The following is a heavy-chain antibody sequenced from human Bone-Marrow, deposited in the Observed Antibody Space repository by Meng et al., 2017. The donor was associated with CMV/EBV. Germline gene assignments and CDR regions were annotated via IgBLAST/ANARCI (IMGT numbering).Heavy chain of an antibody. V-gene: IGHV3-73*01. Sequence: GGSLRLSCAASGFTFSGSAMHWVRQASGKGLEWVGRIRSKANSYATAYAASVKGRFTISRDESKNTAYLQMNSLKTEDTAVYYCTRPLYYDSSGYHWGYWGQGTLVTVSS. D-gene: IGHD3-22*01. J-gene: IGHJ4*02. CDR3: TRPLYYDSSGYHWGY. CDR1: GFTFSGSA. CDR2: IRSKANSYAT.